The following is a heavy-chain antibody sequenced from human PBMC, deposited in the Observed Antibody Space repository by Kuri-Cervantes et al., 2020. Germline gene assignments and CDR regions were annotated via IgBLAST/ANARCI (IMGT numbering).Heavy chain of an antibody. Sequence: GESLKISCAASGFTFSDYYMSWIRQAPGKGLEWVSYISSRGNTISYADSVKGRFTISRDNAKNSLYLQMNSLRAEDTAVYYCVRDEGDSFWSGSPCWFDPWGQGTLVTVSS. D-gene: IGHD3-3*01. V-gene: IGHV3-11*04. CDR3: VRDEGDSFWSGSPCWFDP. CDR2: ISSRGNTI. CDR1: GFTFSDYY. J-gene: IGHJ5*02.